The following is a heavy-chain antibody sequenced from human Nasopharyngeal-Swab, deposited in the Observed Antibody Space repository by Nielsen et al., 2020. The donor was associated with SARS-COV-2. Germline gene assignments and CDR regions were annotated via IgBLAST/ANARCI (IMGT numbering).Heavy chain of an antibody. CDR3: ARGQYGDYIGEYNYFDP. CDR1: GFKFRDYS. Sequence: GESLKISCSASGFKFRDYSMNWVRQAPGKGLEWVSSITSLRTFIFYADSLKGRFTTSRDNAKNSLYLQMNSLSVEDTAVYYCARGQYGDYIGEYNYFDPWGQGTLVTVSS. D-gene: IGHD4-17*01. V-gene: IGHV3-21*01. CDR2: ITSLRTFI. J-gene: IGHJ5*02.